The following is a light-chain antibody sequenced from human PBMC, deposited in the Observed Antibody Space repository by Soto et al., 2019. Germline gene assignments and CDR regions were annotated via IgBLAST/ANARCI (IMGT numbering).Light chain of an antibody. CDR1: QSVSSSY. CDR2: GAS. Sequence: EIVLTQSPGTLSLSPGERATLSCRASQSVSSSYLAWYQQKPGQAPRLLIHGASSRATGIPDRFSGSESGTDFTLTISRLEPEDFAVYYCQQYSSSPWTFGQGTKVEIK. V-gene: IGKV3-20*01. CDR3: QQYSSSPWT. J-gene: IGKJ1*01.